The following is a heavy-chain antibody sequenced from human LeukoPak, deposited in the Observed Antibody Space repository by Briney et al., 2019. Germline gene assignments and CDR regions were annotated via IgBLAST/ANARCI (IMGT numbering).Heavy chain of an antibody. CDR3: AKEWIKE. J-gene: IGHJ4*02. Sequence: GGSLRLSCAASGFTFSIYAMTWVRQAPGKGLEWVSSISNSGGTYYADSVKGRFTISRDNPKNTLYLQMNSLRAEDTAVYYCAKEWIKEGGQGTLVTVSS. CDR2: ISNSGGT. V-gene: IGHV3-23*01. D-gene: IGHD5-12*01. CDR1: GFTFSIYA.